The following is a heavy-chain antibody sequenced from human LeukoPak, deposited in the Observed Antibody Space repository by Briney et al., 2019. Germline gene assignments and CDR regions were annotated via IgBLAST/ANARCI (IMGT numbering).Heavy chain of an antibody. D-gene: IGHD4/OR15-4a*01. CDR3: ERDYGA. Sequence: GGSLRLSCAAPGFTFSRYWMHWVRQALGKGLVWVSRINSDGSATAYADFVKGRFTISRDNAKNTLYLQMNSLRVDDTAMYYCERDYGAWGQGTLVTVSP. CDR2: INSDGSAT. J-gene: IGHJ5*02. V-gene: IGHV3-74*03. CDR1: GFTFSRYW.